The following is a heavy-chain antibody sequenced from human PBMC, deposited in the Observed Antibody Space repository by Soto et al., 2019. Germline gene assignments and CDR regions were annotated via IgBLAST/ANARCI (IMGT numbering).Heavy chain of an antibody. CDR2: IYHSGST. J-gene: IGHJ5*02. V-gene: IGHV4-39*01. D-gene: IGHD3-10*01. Sequence: QLQLQESGPGLVKPSETLSLTCTVSGGSISSSSYYWGWIRQPPGKGLEWIGSIYHSGSTYYNPSLKSRVTISVDTSKNQFSLKLSSVTAADTAVYYCARYSPELWFGELSWFDPWGQGTLVTVSS. CDR3: ARYSPELWFGELSWFDP. CDR1: GGSISSSSYY.